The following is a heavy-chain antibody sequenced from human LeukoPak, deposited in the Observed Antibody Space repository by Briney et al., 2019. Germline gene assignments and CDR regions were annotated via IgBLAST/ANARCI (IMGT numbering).Heavy chain of an antibody. V-gene: IGHV3-21*01. CDR2: ISSSSIYI. CDR3: ARVVPAAMAFDP. D-gene: IGHD2-2*01. J-gene: IGHJ5*02. Sequence: GGALRLSCAASGFTFSSYSMNWVRQAPGKGLEWVSSISSSSIYIYYADSVKGRFTISRDNAKNSLYLQMNSLRAEDTAVYYCARVVPAAMAFDPWGQGTLVTVS. CDR1: GFTFSSYS.